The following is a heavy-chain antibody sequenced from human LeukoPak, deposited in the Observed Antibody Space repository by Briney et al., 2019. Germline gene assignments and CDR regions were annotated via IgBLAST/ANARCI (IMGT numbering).Heavy chain of an antibody. D-gene: IGHD2-2*01. CDR1: GGSISSYY. CDR3: ASAHCSSTSCMAYYMDV. V-gene: IGHV4-59*01. CDR2: IYYSGST. Sequence: SETLSLTCTVSGGSISSYYWSRIRQPPGKGLEWIGYIYYSGSTNYNPSLKSRVTISVDTSKNQFSLKLSSVTAADTAVYYCASAHCSSTSCMAYYMDVWGKGTTVTVSS. J-gene: IGHJ6*03.